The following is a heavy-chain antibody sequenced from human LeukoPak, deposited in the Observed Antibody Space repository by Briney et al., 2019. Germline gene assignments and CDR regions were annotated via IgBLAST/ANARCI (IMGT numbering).Heavy chain of an antibody. V-gene: IGHV3-33*01. Sequence: GGSLRLSCVASGFTFRSYGMHWVRQAPGKGLEWMAVIWYDGSNKYYGDSVKGRFTISRDNSKNTLYLQMDSLRAEDTAVYYCARDRAWNYFDYWGQGTLVTVSS. CDR1: GFTFRSYG. CDR3: ARDRAWNYFDY. CDR2: IWYDGSNK. J-gene: IGHJ4*02. D-gene: IGHD3-3*01.